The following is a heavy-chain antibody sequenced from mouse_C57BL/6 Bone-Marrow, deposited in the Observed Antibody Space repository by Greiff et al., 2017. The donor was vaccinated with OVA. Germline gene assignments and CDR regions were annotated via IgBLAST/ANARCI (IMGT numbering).Heavy chain of an antibody. Sequence: QVQLQQPGAELVKPGASVKMSCKASGYTFTSYWITWVKQRPGQGLEWIGDIYPGSGSTYYNEKFKGKATLTADKSSSTAYMQLSSLTSEDSAVYFCARPFYYSNGFDYWGQGTTLTVSS. CDR2: IYPGSGST. V-gene: IGHV1-55*01. J-gene: IGHJ2*01. D-gene: IGHD2-5*01. CDR1: GYTFTSYW. CDR3: ARPFYYSNGFDY.